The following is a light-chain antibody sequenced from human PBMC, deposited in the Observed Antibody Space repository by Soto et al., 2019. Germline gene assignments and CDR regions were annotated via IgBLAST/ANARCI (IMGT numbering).Light chain of an antibody. CDR3: SSYTTSSTLV. J-gene: IGLJ2*01. V-gene: IGLV2-14*03. CDR1: SSDVGGYNF. Sequence: QSVLTQPASVSGSPGQSITISCAGTSSDVGGYNFVSWYQHHPGKAPKLMIYDVTYRPSGGSDRFSGSKSGNTASLTISGLQAEDEADYYCSSYTTSSTLVFGGGTKLTVL. CDR2: DVT.